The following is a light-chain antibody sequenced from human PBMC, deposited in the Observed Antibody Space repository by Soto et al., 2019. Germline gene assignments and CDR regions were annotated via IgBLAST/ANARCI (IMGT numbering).Light chain of an antibody. CDR1: SSDVGGYNY. CDR3: SSYTSSEDV. J-gene: IGLJ1*01. CDR2: DVS. V-gene: IGLV2-14*01. Sequence: QSALTQPASVSGSPGQSITISCTGTSSDVGGYNYVSWYQQHPGKAPKLMIYDVSNRPSGVSNRFSGSKSGNTASLTISGLQAEDEADYYCSSYTSSEDVFGTGTKLTLL.